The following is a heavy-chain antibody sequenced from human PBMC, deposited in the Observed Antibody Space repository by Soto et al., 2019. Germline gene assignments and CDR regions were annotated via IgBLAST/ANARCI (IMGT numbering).Heavy chain of an antibody. Sequence: SETLSPTCTVSGGSISNNNYYWDWIRQPPGKGLEWIGSIYYSGSTYYNPSLKSRVTISVDTSKNQFSLKLNSVTAADTAVYYCARRVDSYGYYFDYWGQGTLVTVSS. CDR1: GGSISNNNYY. CDR3: ARRVDSYGYYFDY. V-gene: IGHV4-39*01. D-gene: IGHD5-18*01. J-gene: IGHJ4*02. CDR2: IYYSGST.